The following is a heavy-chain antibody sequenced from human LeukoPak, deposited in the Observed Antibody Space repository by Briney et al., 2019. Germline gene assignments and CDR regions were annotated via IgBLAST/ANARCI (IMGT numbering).Heavy chain of an antibody. CDR3: AKGNGYSYGWYYFDY. CDR1: GFTFSSYA. D-gene: IGHD5-18*01. Sequence: GRSLRLSCAASGFTFSSYAMGWVRQAPGKGLEWVSAITASGGNTYYADSGKGRFTISRDNSKNTLYLQVTSLRAEDTAVYYCAKGNGYSYGWYYFDYWGQGTLVTVSS. V-gene: IGHV3-23*01. CDR2: ITASGGNT. J-gene: IGHJ4*02.